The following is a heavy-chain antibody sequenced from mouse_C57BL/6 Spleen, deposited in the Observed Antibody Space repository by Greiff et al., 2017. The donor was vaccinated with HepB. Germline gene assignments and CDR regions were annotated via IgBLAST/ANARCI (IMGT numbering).Heavy chain of an antibody. J-gene: IGHJ2*01. V-gene: IGHV1-18*01. CDR2: INPNNGGT. D-gene: IGHD1-1*01. Sequence: VHVKQSGPELVKPGASVKIPCKASGYTFTDYNMDWVKQSHGKSLEWIGDINPNNGGTIYNQKFKGKATLTVDKSSSTAYMELRSLTSEDTAVYYCARSGRSSPYYFDYWGQGTTLTVSS. CDR3: ARSGRSSPYYFDY. CDR1: GYTFTDYN.